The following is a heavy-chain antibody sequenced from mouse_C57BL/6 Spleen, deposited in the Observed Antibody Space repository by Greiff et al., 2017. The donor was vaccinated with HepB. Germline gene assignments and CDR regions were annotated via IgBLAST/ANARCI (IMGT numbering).Heavy chain of an antibody. CDR1: GYTFTSYW. J-gene: IGHJ2*01. D-gene: IGHD1-1*01. Sequence: QVQLQQPGAELVMPGASVKLSCKASGYTFTSYWMHWVKQRPGQGLEWIGEIDPSDSYTNYNQKFKGKSTLTVDKSSSTAYMQLSSLTSEASAVYYCARHYGSSYGNYFDYWGQGTTLTVSS. V-gene: IGHV1-69*01. CDR3: ARHYGSSYGNYFDY. CDR2: IDPSDSYT.